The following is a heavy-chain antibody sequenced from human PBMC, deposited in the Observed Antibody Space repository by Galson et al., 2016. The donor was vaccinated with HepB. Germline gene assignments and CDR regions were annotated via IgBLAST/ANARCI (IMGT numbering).Heavy chain of an antibody. V-gene: IGHV6-1*01. J-gene: IGHJ5*02. CDR3: AKDDGWYRFSP. CDR2: TYYKSKWFN. CDR1: GDSVSSNTIA. D-gene: IGHD6-19*01. Sequence: CAISGDSVSSNTIAWNWMRQSPSRGLEWLGRTYYKSKWFNEYAVSMKGRIIINPDTSKNQFSLQLNSVTPEDTAVYYCAKDDGWYRFSPWGQGTLVIVSS.